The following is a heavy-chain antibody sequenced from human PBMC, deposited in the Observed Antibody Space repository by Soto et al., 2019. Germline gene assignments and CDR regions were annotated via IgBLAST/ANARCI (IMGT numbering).Heavy chain of an antibody. D-gene: IGHD5-12*01. J-gene: IGHJ4*02. Sequence: PGGSLRLSCAASGFTFSTYIMNWVRQAPGKGLEWVSYISSGSSTIYYADSVKGRFTISRDNAKNSLYLQMSSLRDEDTAVYFCARGNGYDVRLDFWGQGALVTVSS. CDR2: ISSGSSTI. CDR1: GFTFSTYI. V-gene: IGHV3-48*02. CDR3: ARGNGYDVRLDF.